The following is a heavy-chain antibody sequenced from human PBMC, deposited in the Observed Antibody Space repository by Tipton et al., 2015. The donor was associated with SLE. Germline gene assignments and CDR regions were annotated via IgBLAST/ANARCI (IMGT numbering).Heavy chain of an antibody. J-gene: IGHJ4*02. CDR2: IYYSGST. CDR3: ARGVGRDY. D-gene: IGHD1-26*01. V-gene: IGHV4-39*07. CDR1: GGSISSSSYY. Sequence: TLSLTCTVSGGSISSSSYYWGWIRQPPGKGLEWIGSIYYSGSTYYNPSLKSRVTISVDTSKNQFSLKLSSVTAADTAVYYCARGVGRDYWGQGTLVTVSS.